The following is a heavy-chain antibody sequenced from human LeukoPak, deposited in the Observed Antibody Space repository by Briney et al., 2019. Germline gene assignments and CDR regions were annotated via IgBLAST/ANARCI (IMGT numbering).Heavy chain of an antibody. CDR1: GFTFDDYA. V-gene: IGHV3-9*01. D-gene: IGHD5-12*01. J-gene: IGHJ4*02. Sequence: PGGSLRLSCAASGFTFDDYAMHWVRQAPGKGLEWVSGISWISGSIGYADSVKGRFTISRDNAKKSLYLQMNSLRAEDTALYYCAKDISGYEIRYFDYWGQGTLVTVSS. CDR2: ISWISGSI. CDR3: AKDISGYEIRYFDY.